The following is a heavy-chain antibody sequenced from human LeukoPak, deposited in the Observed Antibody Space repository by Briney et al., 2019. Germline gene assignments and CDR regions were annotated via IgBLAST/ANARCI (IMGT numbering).Heavy chain of an antibody. V-gene: IGHV4-59*01. CDR1: GDSFRSYH. CDR3: ARVGRGDHTWGSYYCDH. CDR2: ISSSGST. D-gene: IGHD3-16*01. J-gene: IGHJ4*02. Sequence: PSETLSLTCTVSGDSFRSYHWSWLRQPPGKGLEGIGYISSSGSTSYNPSLKSRLAISVDASKNQFSLKLNSVTAADTAVYYCARVGRGDHTWGSYYCDHWGQGTLVSVSS.